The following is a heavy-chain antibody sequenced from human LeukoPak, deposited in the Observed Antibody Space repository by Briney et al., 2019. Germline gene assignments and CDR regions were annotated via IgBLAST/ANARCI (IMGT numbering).Heavy chain of an antibody. D-gene: IGHD3-3*01. CDR1: GFTFSSYA. V-gene: IGHV3-30-3*01. J-gene: IGHJ5*02. CDR2: ISYDGSNK. Sequence: GGSLRLSCAASGFTFSSYAMHWVRQAPGKGLEWVAVISYDGSNKYYADSVKGRFTISRDNSKNTLYLQMNSLRAEDTAVYYCAKDSLTIFGPFDPWGQGTLVTVSS. CDR3: AKDSLTIFGPFDP.